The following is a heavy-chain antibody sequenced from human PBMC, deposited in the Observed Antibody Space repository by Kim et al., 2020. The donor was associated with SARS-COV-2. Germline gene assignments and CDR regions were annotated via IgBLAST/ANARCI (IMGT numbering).Heavy chain of an antibody. CDR2: IYYSGST. V-gene: IGHV4-59*13. CDR3: ARDKSGYYDSSGYNRFEYYFDY. CDR1: GGSISSYY. J-gene: IGHJ4*02. D-gene: IGHD3-22*01. Sequence: SETLSLTCTVSGGSISSYYWSWIRQPPGKGLEWIGYIYYSGSTNYNPSLKSRVTISVDTSKNQFSLKLSSVTAADTAVYYCARDKSGYYDSSGYNRFEYYFDYWGQGTLVTVSS.